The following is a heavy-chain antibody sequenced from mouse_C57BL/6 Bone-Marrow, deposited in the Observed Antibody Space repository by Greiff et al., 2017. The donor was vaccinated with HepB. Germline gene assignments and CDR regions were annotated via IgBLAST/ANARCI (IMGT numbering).Heavy chain of an antibody. V-gene: IGHV1-59*01. J-gene: IGHJ2*01. CDR2: IDPSDSYT. CDR1: GYTFTSYW. CDR3: ARKGH. Sequence: QVQLQQPGAELVRPGTSVKLSCKASGYTFTSYWMHWVKQRPGQGLEWIGVIDPSDSYTNYNQKFKGKATLTVDTSSSTAYMQLSSLTSEDSAVYYCARKGHWGQGTTLTVSS.